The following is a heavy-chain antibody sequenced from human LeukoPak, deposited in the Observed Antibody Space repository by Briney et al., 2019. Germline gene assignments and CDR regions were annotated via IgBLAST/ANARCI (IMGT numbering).Heavy chain of an antibody. CDR3: TRMGVSNIGDAFDI. D-gene: IGHD3-16*01. J-gene: IGHJ3*02. V-gene: IGHV4-34*01. Sequence: SETLSLTCAVYGGSFSGYYWSWIRQPPGKGLEWIGEINHSGSTNYNPSLKSRVTISVDTSKNQFSLKLSSVTAADTAVYYCTRMGVSNIGDAFDIWAKGQWSPSLQ. CDR1: GGSFSGYY. CDR2: INHSGST.